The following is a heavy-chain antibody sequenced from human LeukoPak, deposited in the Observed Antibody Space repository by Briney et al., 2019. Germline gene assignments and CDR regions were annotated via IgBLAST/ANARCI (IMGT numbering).Heavy chain of an antibody. CDR2: ISGRGDST. Sequence: GGSLRLSCAASGFTFSNYAMSWARQAPGKGLEWVSGISGRGDSTYYADSVKGRFTITRDNSKNTLYLQMNSLRAEDTAVYYCAKDEDTYYYDSSGYNYYYYMDVWGKGTTVTVSS. J-gene: IGHJ6*03. D-gene: IGHD3-22*01. CDR3: AKDEDTYYYDSSGYNYYYYMDV. V-gene: IGHV3-23*01. CDR1: GFTFSNYA.